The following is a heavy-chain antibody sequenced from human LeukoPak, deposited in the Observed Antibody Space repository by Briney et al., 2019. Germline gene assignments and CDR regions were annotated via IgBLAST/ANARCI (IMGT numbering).Heavy chain of an antibody. Sequence: GSLRLSCAASGFTFSSYGMHWVRQPPGKGLEWIGEINHSGSTNYNPSLKSRVTISVDTSKNQFSLKLSSVTAADTAVYYCARTSMVVTGDAFDIWGQGTMVTVSS. CDR2: INHSGST. CDR3: ARTSMVVTGDAFDI. CDR1: GFTFSSYG. V-gene: IGHV4-34*01. D-gene: IGHD4/OR15-4a*01. J-gene: IGHJ3*02.